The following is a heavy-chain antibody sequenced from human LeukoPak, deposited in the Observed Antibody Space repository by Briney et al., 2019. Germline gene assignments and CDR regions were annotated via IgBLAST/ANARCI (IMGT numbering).Heavy chain of an antibody. CDR3: ARARYRSGIPEGDY. CDR1: GYTFTDYY. Sequence: GASVKVSCKASGYTFTDYYMHWVRQAPGQGLEWMGWINPNSGGTNYAQKFQGRVTMTRDTSISTAYMELNSLRSADTAVYYCARARYRSGIPEGDYWGQGTLVTVSS. D-gene: IGHD3-10*01. J-gene: IGHJ4*02. CDR2: INPNSGGT. V-gene: IGHV1-2*02.